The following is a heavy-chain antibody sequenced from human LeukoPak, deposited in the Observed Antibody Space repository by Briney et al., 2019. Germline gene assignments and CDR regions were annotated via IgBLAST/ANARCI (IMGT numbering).Heavy chain of an antibody. D-gene: IGHD3-10*01. Sequence: PGGSLRLSCAASGFTFSSYWMHWVRQAPGKGLEWVSGISWNSDMIGYADSVKGRFTISRDNAKNSLYLQMNSLRAEDMALYYCAKSKYLGGSYDYWGQGTLVTVSS. CDR2: ISWNSDMI. V-gene: IGHV3-9*03. J-gene: IGHJ4*02. CDR1: GFTFSSYW. CDR3: AKSKYLGGSYDY.